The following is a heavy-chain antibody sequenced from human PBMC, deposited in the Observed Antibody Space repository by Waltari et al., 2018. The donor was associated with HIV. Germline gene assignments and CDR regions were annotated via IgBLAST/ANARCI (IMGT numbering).Heavy chain of an antibody. J-gene: IGHJ4*02. CDR3: AHSPILVVPAAKGAAAGTFDY. Sequence: QITLKESGPTLVKPTQTLTLTCTFSGFSLNTSGVGVGWIRQPPGKALEWLALIYWDDDKRYSPSLKSRLTITKDTSKNQVVLTMTNMDPVDTATYYCAHSPILVVPAAKGAAAGTFDYWGQGTLVAVSS. D-gene: IGHD2-2*01. V-gene: IGHV2-5*02. CDR2: IYWDDDK. CDR1: GFSLNTSGVG.